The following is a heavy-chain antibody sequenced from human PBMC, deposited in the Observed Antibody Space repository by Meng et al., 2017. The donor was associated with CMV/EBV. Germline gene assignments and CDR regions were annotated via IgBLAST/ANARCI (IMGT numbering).Heavy chain of an antibody. V-gene: IGHV3-53*01. Sequence: GESLKISCAASGFTVSSNYMSWVRQAPGKGLEWVSVIYSGGSTYYADSVKGRFTISRDNSKNTLYLQMNSLRAEDTAVYYCARGQEGRYYYYDMDVWGQGTTVTVSS. CDR3: ARGQEGRYYYYDMDV. CDR1: GFTVSSNY. CDR2: IYSGGST. J-gene: IGHJ6*02.